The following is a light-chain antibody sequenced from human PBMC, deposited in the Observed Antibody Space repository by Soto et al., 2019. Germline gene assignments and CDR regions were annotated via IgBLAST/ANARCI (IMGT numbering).Light chain of an antibody. CDR2: AAS. CDR3: LQDYSSPQT. J-gene: IGKJ2*01. V-gene: IGKV1-6*01. Sequence: AIQMTQSPSSLSASVGDRVTISCRASQDIRNDLGWYQQKPGKAPDILISAASNLQSGVPSRFSGSGSGTDFTLTISSLQPEDIATYYCLQDYSSPQTFGQGTKLQIK. CDR1: QDIRND.